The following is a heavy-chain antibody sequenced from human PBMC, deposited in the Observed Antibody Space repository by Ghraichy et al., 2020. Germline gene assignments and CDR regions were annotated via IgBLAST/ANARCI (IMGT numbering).Heavy chain of an antibody. V-gene: IGHV4-4*09. D-gene: IGHD3-22*01. J-gene: IGHJ4*02. CDR3: AMMNYYESNGDFDY. CDR1: GGSISKYY. CDR2: IYHSGST. Sequence: SETLSLTCDVSGGSISKYYWSWIRQPPGSGLEWIGYIYHSGSTDYNPSLKSRVTISVDTAKHQFSLKLTSVTAADTAVYYCAMMNYYESNGDFDYWGQGILVTVSS.